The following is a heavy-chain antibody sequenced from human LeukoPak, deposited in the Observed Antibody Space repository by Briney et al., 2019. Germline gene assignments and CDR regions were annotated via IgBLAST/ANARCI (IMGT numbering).Heavy chain of an antibody. D-gene: IGHD2-15*01. CDR1: GYTSNSIG. CDR2: ISHGNGNT. J-gene: IGHJ6*03. V-gene: IGHV1-18*01. CDR3: ANVVKGRFFFYYMDV. Sequence: ASVKVSCQASGYTSNSIGVAWVRQAPGQGFEWIGWISHGNGNTQYLHRLQGRVTVTRDRSTTTVYMELRSLRADDTAVYFCANVVKGRFFFYYMDVWGKGTTVTVSS.